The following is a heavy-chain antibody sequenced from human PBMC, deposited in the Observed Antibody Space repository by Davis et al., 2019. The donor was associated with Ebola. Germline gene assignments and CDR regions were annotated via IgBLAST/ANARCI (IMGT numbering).Heavy chain of an antibody. D-gene: IGHD1-7*01. J-gene: IGHJ6*02. Sequence: AASVKVSCKASGYTFTSYYMHWVRQAPGQGLEWMGWINPNSGGTNYAQKFQGWVTMTRDTSISTAYMDLSRLRSDDTAVYYCARDGRYVTGTTGAHGMDVWGQGTTVTVSS. CDR1: GYTFTSYY. CDR3: ARDGRYVTGTTGAHGMDV. CDR2: INPNSGGT. V-gene: IGHV1-2*04.